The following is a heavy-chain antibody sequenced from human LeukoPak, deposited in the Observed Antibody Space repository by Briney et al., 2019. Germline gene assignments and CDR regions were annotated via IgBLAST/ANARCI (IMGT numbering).Heavy chain of an antibody. J-gene: IGHJ6*03. CDR1: GGSISSSSYY. V-gene: IGHV4-39*07. Sequence: SETLSLTCTVSGGSISSSSYYWGWIRQPPGKGLEWIGSIYYSGSTYYNPSLKSRVTISVDTSKNQFSLKLSSVTAADTAVYYCARTENYYYMDVWGKGTSVTVSS. CDR2: IYYSGST. CDR3: ARTENYYYMDV.